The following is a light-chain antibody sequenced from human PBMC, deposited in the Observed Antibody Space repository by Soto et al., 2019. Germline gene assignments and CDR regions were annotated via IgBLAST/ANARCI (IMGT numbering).Light chain of an antibody. CDR1: NSNIGRNT. CDR2: RNN. CDR3: ASWDDGLTGYV. Sequence: QSVLTQPPSASGTPGQRVTISCSGSNSNIGRNTGNWYQQLPGRAPKLLIYRNNQRPSGVPDRCSGSKSGTSASLAISGLQSDDEYDYYCASWDDGLTGYVFGTGTKVTVL. J-gene: IGLJ1*01. V-gene: IGLV1-44*01.